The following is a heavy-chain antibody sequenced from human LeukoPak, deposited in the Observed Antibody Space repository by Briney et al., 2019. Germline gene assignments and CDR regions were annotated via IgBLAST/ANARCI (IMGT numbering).Heavy chain of an antibody. D-gene: IGHD6-6*01. J-gene: IGHJ4*02. CDR1: GYTFTSYA. CDR2: MNTNSGNP. V-gene: IGHV7-4-1*02. Sequence: GASVKVSCKASGYTFTSYAMNWVRQAPGQGLEWMGWMNTNSGNPTYAQGFTGRFVFSLDTSVSTAYLQTSSLKAEDTAVYYCARSLIAARPTPFDYWGQGTLVTVSS. CDR3: ARSLIAARPTPFDY.